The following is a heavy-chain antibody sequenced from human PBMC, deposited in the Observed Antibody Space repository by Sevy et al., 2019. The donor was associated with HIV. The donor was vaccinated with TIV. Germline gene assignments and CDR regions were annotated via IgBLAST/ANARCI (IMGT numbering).Heavy chain of an antibody. V-gene: IGHV3-7*01. D-gene: IGHD4-17*01. CDR1: GFTFSSSW. CDR3: ASVGGYYRDSPFGD. CDR2: IKEDGSGK. J-gene: IGHJ4*02. Sequence: GGSLRLSCEASGFTFSSSWMSWVRQAPGKGLEWVANIKEDGSGKFYVDSVKGRFTISRDNPKNSLYLQMNSLRAEETAVYYCASVGGYYRDSPFGDGGQGPLVTVSS.